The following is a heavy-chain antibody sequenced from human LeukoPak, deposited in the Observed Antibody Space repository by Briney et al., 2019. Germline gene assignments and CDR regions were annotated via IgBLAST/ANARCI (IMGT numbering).Heavy chain of an antibody. Sequence: GGSLRLSCAASGFTFSSYWMHWVRQAPGKGLVWVSRISTDGSSTSYADSVKGRFTISRDNAKNTLYLQMNSLRAEDTAVYYCARFNWFDPWGQGTLVTVSS. V-gene: IGHV3-74*01. J-gene: IGHJ5*02. CDR1: GFTFSSYW. CDR3: ARFNWFDP. CDR2: ISTDGSST.